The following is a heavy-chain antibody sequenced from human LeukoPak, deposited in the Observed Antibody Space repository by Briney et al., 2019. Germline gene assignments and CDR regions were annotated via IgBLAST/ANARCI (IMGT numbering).Heavy chain of an antibody. V-gene: IGHV3-7*01. CDR1: GFTFSSYW. CDR2: IKQGGSEK. CDR3: AREGDSGGYYDDY. J-gene: IGHJ4*02. D-gene: IGHD3-22*01. Sequence: GGSLRLSCAASGFTFSSYWMSWVRQAPGKGLEWVANIKQGGSEKYYVDSVKGRFTISRDNAKNSLYLQMNSLRADNTAVYYCAREGDSGGYYDDYWGQGTLVTVSS.